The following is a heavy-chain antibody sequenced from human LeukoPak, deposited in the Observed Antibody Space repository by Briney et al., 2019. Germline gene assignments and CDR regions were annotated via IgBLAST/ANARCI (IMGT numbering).Heavy chain of an antibody. Sequence: GESLKISCKGSGYSFTSYWIGWVRQMPGKGLERMGIIYPGDSDTRYSPSFQGQVTISADKSISTAYLQWSSLKASDTAMYYCARVPYYYDSSGYYGGYYYMDVWGKGTTVTVSS. V-gene: IGHV5-51*01. CDR3: ARVPYYYDSSGYYGGYYYMDV. CDR2: IYPGDSDT. J-gene: IGHJ6*03. D-gene: IGHD3-22*01. CDR1: GYSFTSYW.